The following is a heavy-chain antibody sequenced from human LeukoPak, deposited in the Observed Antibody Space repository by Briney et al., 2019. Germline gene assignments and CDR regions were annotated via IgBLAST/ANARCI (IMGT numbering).Heavy chain of an antibody. Sequence: SETLSLTCTGSGGSISSSSYYWGWIRQPPGKGLEWIGRIFYSGSTSFNPSLKSRLTISVDPPKNQFSLQLSSVTAADTAVYYCASINPTIDYSLDYWGQGTLVTASS. CDR1: GGSISSSSYY. J-gene: IGHJ4*02. CDR3: ASINPTIDYSLDY. CDR2: IFYSGST. V-gene: IGHV4-39*01. D-gene: IGHD4-11*01.